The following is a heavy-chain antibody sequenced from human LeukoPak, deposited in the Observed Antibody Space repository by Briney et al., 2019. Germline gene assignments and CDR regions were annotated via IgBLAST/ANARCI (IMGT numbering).Heavy chain of an antibody. V-gene: IGHV4-59*01. CDR2: ISDIGSI. D-gene: IGHD3-10*01. CDR1: GGSISSYY. Sequence: SETLSLTCTVSGGSISSYYWSWIRQPPGKGLEWIAYISDIGSINYNPSLKSRVTISLDTSKNQFSLKLSSLAAADTAVYYCATGRDPYKTGHWGQGTLVTVSS. J-gene: IGHJ4*02. CDR3: ATGRDPYKTGH.